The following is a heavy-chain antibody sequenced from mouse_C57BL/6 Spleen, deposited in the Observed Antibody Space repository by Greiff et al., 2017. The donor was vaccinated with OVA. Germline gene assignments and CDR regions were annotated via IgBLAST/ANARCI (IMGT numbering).Heavy chain of an antibody. CDR2: IYPSDSET. CDR3: AREEVITGPFDY. V-gene: IGHV1-61*01. J-gene: IGHJ2*01. Sequence: VQLQQPGAELVRPGSSVKLSCKASGYTFTSYWMDWVKQRPGQGLEWIGNIYPSDSETHYNQKFKDKATLTVDKSSSTAYMQLSSLTSEDSAVYYCAREEVITGPFDYWGQGTTLTVSS. CDR1: GYTFTSYW. D-gene: IGHD1-1*01.